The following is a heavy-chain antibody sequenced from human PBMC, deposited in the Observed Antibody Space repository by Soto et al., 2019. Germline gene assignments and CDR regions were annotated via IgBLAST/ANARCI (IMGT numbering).Heavy chain of an antibody. CDR1: GGSISSCDYY. Sequence: SETLSLTCTVSGGSISSCDYYWSWIRQPPGKGREWIGYILYSGTTNYNPSLESRLTISVDTSKNQFSLKLTSVTAADTAVYYCARNGALDYWGRGTLVTVSS. D-gene: IGHD2-8*01. CDR2: ILYSGTT. CDR3: ARNGALDY. V-gene: IGHV4-30-4*01. J-gene: IGHJ4*02.